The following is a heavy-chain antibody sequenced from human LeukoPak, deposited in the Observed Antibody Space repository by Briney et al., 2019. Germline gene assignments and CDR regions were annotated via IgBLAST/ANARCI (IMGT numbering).Heavy chain of an antibody. CDR1: GGSFSGYY. CDR2: INHSGST. J-gene: IGHJ4*02. V-gene: IGHV4-34*01. D-gene: IGHD6-13*01. CDR3: ARGGYSSSWYVGPIFRTTKLDY. Sequence: SETLSLTCAVYGGSFSGYYWSWIRQPPGKGLEWIGEINHSGSTNHNPSLKSRVTISVDTSKNQFSLKLSSVTAADTAVYYCARGGYSSSWYVGPIFRTTKLDYWGQGTLVTVSS.